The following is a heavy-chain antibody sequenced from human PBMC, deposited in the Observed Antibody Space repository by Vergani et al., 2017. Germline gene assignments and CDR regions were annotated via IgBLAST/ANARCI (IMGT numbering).Heavy chain of an antibody. Sequence: QVQLQESGPGLVKPSQTLSLTCTVSGGSISSGSYYWSWIRQPAGKGLEWIGRIYTSGSTNYNPSLKSRVTISVDTSKNQFSLKLSSVTAADTAVYYCAREGIAVAGNVFNNWFDPWGQGTLVTVSS. CDR3: AREGIAVAGNVFNNWFDP. V-gene: IGHV4-61*02. J-gene: IGHJ5*02. D-gene: IGHD6-19*01. CDR1: GGSISSGSYY. CDR2: IYTSGST.